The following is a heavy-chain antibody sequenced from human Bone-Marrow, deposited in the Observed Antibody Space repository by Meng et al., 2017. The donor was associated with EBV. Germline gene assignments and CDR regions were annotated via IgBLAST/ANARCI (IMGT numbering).Heavy chain of an antibody. CDR1: GCSVSSSSSS. V-gene: IGHV4-39*07. Sequence: LLLQVSGPRPVKPSETLSLTCTVAGCSVSSSSSSLVWSRQSPGKGLEWIGSMYYSGSTYYNPSLKSRGSISVGTSKNQFSLMLSSVTVADTAVYYCASEYDSSGYSDYWGQGPLVTVSS. J-gene: IGHJ4*02. CDR3: ASEYDSSGYSDY. CDR2: MYYSGST. D-gene: IGHD3-22*01.